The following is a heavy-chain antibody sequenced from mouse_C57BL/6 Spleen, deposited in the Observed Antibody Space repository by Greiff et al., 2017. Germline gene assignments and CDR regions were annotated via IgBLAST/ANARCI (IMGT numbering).Heavy chain of an antibody. D-gene: IGHD2-3*01. CDR3: ARICYDGYSYAMDY. J-gene: IGHJ4*01. CDR2: LWWDDDK. CDR1: GFSLSTFGMG. Sequence: LQQSGPGILQPSQTLSLTCSFSGFSLSTFGMGVGWIRQPSGKGLEWLAHLWWDDDKYYNPALKSRLTLSKDTSKNQVFLKSANVDTAETATYDGARICYDGYSYAMDYWGQGTSVTVSS. V-gene: IGHV8-8*01.